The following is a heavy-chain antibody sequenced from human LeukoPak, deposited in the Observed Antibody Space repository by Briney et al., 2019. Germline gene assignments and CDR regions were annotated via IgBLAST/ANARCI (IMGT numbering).Heavy chain of an antibody. J-gene: IGHJ6*03. D-gene: IGHD1-7*01. V-gene: IGHV4-59*13. Sequence: AETLAFTCTVSGGSISSYYGSGVRQPRGKGREGRGDIYYSGSTNYNPSLKRRVTISVDTSKNQSSLKLSSVPAADTAVYSGARGPPYKWNYRWSMAVWGKGNTVTVSS. CDR2: IYYSGST. CDR1: GGSISSYY. CDR3: ARGPPYKWNYRWSMAV.